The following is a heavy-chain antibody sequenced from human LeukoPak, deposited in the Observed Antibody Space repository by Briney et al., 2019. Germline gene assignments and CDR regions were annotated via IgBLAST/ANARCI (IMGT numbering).Heavy chain of an antibody. CDR2: INLNSGGT. CDR1: GYTFSDYY. V-gene: IGHV1-2*02. CDR3: ARDPPSSHIGIDY. J-gene: IGHJ4*02. Sequence: ASVKVSCKASGYTFSDYYMHWVRLAPGQGLECMGWINLNSGGTKYAQKFEGRVTMTRDTSINTAYMELSGLRFDDTAVYYCARDPPSSHIGIDYWGQGTLVTVSS. D-gene: IGHD2-2*01.